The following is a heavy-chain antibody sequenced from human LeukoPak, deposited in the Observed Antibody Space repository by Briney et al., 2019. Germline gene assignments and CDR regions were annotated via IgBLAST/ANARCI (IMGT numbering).Heavy chain of an antibody. D-gene: IGHD4-23*01. V-gene: IGHV3-74*01. CDR2: INSDGSIT. CDR3: TRADEYGGNTL. Sequence: GGTLRLSCAVSGFTFSDSWMHWVRQAPGKGLVWVSRINSDGSITAYADSVKGRFTISRDNAKNTLYLQMNSLRAEDTGVYYCTRADEYGGNTLWGQGTLVTVSS. CDR1: GFTFSDSW. J-gene: IGHJ4*02.